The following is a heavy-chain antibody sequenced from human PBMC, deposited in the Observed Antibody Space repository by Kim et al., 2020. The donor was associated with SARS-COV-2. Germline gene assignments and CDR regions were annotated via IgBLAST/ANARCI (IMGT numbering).Heavy chain of an antibody. V-gene: IGHV4-31*02. CDR3: ARGQQLVFYFDY. D-gene: IGHD6-13*01. Sequence: NPPLQGRVTITVDTSKNQFSLKLSSVTAADTAVYYCARGQQLVFYFDYWGQGTLVTVSS. J-gene: IGHJ4*02.